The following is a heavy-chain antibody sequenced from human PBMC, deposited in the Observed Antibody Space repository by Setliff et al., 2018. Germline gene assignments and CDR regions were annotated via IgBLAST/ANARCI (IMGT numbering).Heavy chain of an antibody. Sequence: GGSLRLSCAASGFTFTSYAMNWVRQAPGKGLEWVSAISGSGGSTDYADSVKGRFTISRDNSKNSLYLQMSSLRAEDTAVYYCARWTARAVDYWGQGTLVTVSS. V-gene: IGHV3-23*01. CDR2: ISGSGGST. J-gene: IGHJ4*02. CDR1: GFTFTSYA. CDR3: ARWTARAVDY. D-gene: IGHD6-6*01.